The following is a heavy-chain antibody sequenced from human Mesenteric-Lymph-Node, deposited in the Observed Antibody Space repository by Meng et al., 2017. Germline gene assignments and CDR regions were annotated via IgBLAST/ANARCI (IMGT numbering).Heavy chain of an antibody. D-gene: IGHD3-9*01. CDR2: IYYSGST. J-gene: IGHJ3*02. V-gene: IGHV4-34*01. CDR1: GGSFSGYY. CDR3: ARDDILTGYSRDAFDI. Sequence: SETLSLTCAVYGGSFSGYYWSWIRQPPGKGLEWIGSIYYSGSTYYNPSLKSRVTISVDTSKNQFSLKLSSVTAADTAVYYCARDDILTGYSRDAFDIWGQGTMVTVSS.